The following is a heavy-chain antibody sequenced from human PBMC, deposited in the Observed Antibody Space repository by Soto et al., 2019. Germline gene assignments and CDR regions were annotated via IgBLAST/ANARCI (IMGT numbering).Heavy chain of an antibody. CDR1: GGSISSSNW. CDR2: IYHSGST. CDR3: ASHYYGSGAFDY. Sequence: KTSETLSLTCAVSGGSISSSNWLSWFRQPPWKGLEWIGEIYHSGSTNYNPSLKSRVTISVDKSKNQFSLKLSSVTAADTAVYYCASHYYGSGAFDYWGQGTLVTVS. V-gene: IGHV4-4*02. D-gene: IGHD3-10*01. J-gene: IGHJ4*02.